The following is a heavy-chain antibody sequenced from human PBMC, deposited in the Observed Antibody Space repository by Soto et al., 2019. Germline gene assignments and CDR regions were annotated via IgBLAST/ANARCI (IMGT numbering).Heavy chain of an antibody. CDR1: GIVFSDY. CDR3: ARLPFPWGWFDP. V-gene: IGHV3-11*01. J-gene: IGHJ5*02. Sequence: QVQLVESGGGLVKPGGSLRLSCAASGIVFSDYMSWVRQAPGKGLEWLSYISGSGRTIYSVDSVKGRFTISRDNATNSLYLQMNNVRTEDTAVYYCARLPFPWGWFDPWGQGTLVIVSS. CDR2: ISGSGRTI. D-gene: IGHD3-16*01.